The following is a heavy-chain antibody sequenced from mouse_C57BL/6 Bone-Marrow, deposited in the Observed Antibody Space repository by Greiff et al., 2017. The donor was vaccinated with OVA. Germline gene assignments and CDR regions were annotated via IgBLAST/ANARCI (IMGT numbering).Heavy chain of an antibody. CDR2: INPNNGGT. V-gene: IGHV1-18*01. Sequence: VQLKESGPELVKPGASVKIPCKASGYTFTDYNMDWVKQSHGKSLEWIGDINPNNGGTIYNQKFKGKATLTVDKSSSTAYMELRSLTSEDTAVYYCARSSGYHYYAMDYWGQGTSVTVSS. D-gene: IGHD3-2*02. J-gene: IGHJ4*01. CDR3: ARSSGYHYYAMDY. CDR1: GYTFTDYN.